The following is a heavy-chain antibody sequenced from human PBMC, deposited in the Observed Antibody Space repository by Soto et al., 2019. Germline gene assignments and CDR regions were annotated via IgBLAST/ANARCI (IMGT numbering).Heavy chain of an antibody. Sequence: SETLSVTCTVSGGSISSGGYYWSWIRQHPGKGLEWIGYIYYSGSTYYNPSLKSRVTISVDTSKNQFSLKLSSVTAADTAVYYCARDRACVGYNAFDIWGQGTMVTVSS. CDR2: IYYSGST. CDR3: ARDRACVGYNAFDI. J-gene: IGHJ3*02. D-gene: IGHD1-1*01. CDR1: GGSISSGGYY. V-gene: IGHV4-31*03.